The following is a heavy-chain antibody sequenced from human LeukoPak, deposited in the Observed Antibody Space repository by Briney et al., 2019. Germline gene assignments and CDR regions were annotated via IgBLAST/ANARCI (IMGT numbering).Heavy chain of an antibody. CDR3: ARTLGAYDSSGYSYYFDY. Sequence: PSETLSLTCAVYGGSFSGYYWSWIRQPPGKGLEWIGEINHSGSTNYNPSLKSRVTISVDTSKNQFSLKLSSVTAADTAVYYCARTLGAYDSSGYSYYFDYWGQGTLVTVSS. CDR2: INHSGST. CDR1: GGSFSGYY. D-gene: IGHD3-22*01. V-gene: IGHV4-34*01. J-gene: IGHJ4*02.